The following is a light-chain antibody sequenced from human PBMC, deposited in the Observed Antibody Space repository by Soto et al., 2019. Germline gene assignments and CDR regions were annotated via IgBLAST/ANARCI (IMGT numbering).Light chain of an antibody. Sequence: EIVFTQSPDTLSLTPGERATLSCRASQSVYSNYLAWYQQKPGQAPRPLIYGASSRATGIPDRFSGSVSGTDFTLSISRLEPEDSAVYYCQQHNQWPITFGQGTRLEIK. CDR1: QSVYSNY. V-gene: IGKV3-20*01. J-gene: IGKJ5*01. CDR2: GAS. CDR3: QQHNQWPIT.